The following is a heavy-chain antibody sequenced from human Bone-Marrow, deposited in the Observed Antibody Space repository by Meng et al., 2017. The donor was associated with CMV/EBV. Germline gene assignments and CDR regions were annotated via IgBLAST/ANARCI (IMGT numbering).Heavy chain of an antibody. V-gene: IGHV4-38-2*02. CDR2: IYHSGST. J-gene: IGHJ4*02. D-gene: IGHD6-13*01. CDR3: ARDLGSSWPGY. Sequence: SETLSLTCTVSGYSISSGYYWGWIRQPPGKGLEWIGSIYHSGSTYYNPSLKSRVTISVDTSKNQFSLKLSSVTAADTAVYYCARDLGSSWPGYWGQGTRVTGYS. CDR1: GYSISSGYY.